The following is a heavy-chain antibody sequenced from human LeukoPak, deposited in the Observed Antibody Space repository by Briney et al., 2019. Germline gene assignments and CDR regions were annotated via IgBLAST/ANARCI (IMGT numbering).Heavy chain of an antibody. J-gene: IGHJ5*02. CDR3: AHRRGYDLNHSSSWFDP. Sequence: SGPTLLKPTQTLTLTCTFSGFSLSTSGVGVGWIRQPPGKALEWLALIYWDEDKRYSPSLKSRLTITTDTSKNQVVLTMTNMDPVDTATYYCAHRRGYDLNHSSSWFDPWGQGTLVTVSS. V-gene: IGHV2-5*02. CDR1: GFSLSTSGVG. D-gene: IGHD5-12*01. CDR2: IYWDEDK.